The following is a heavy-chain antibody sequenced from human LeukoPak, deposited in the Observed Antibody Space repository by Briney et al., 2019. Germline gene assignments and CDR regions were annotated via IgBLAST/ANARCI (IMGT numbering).Heavy chain of an antibody. CDR1: GGSISSYY. J-gene: IGHJ1*01. CDR3: GRVRTGNTGSPEYFED. V-gene: IGHV4-59*01. CDR2: LFYSGNI. D-gene: IGHD5-12*01. Sequence: SETLSLTCSVSGGSISSYYWSWIRQPPGKGLEGIGYLFYSGNINSNPSLNIRVTIFADTSKNQFSLRLNSVTAADTAVYFCGRVRTGNTGSPEYFEDWGQGTLVTVSS.